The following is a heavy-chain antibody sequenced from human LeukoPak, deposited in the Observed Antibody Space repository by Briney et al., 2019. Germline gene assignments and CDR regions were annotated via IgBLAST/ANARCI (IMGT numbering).Heavy chain of an antibody. J-gene: IGHJ6*02. D-gene: IGHD4-17*01. V-gene: IGHV1-2*02. Sequence: ASVHVSRKACRYTFTGYYMHGVRPAPGQGREGMGWINPNSGDTNYAQKFQGRVTMTRDTSISTAYMELSRLRSDDTAVYYCARATTVTTLDYYYGMDVWGQGTTVTVSS. CDR1: RYTFTGYY. CDR3: ARATTVTTLDYYYGMDV. CDR2: INPNSGDT.